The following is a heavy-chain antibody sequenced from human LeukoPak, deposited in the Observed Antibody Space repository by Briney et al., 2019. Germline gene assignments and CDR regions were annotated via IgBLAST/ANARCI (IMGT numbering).Heavy chain of an antibody. CDR1: GGSFSGYY. V-gene: IGHV4-34*01. D-gene: IGHD1-26*01. CDR3: ARDWGSYRPYYFDY. J-gene: IGHJ4*02. CDR2: INHSGST. Sequence: PSETLSLTCAVYGGSFSGYYWSWIRQPPGKGLEWIGEINHSGSTNYNPSLKSRVTISVDTSKNQFSLKLSSVTAADTAVYYCARDWGSYRPYYFDYWGQGTLVTVSS.